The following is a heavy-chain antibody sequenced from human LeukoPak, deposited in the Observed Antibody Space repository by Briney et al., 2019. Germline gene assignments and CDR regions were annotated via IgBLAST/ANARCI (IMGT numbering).Heavy chain of an antibody. V-gene: IGHV1-46*01. CDR2: INPSGGST. J-gene: IGHJ4*02. D-gene: IGHD3-10*01. CDR3: ARSYSITMVRGVIGNDY. CDR1: GYTFTSYY. Sequence: ASVTVSCKASGYTFTSYYMHWVRQAPGQGLEWMGLINPSGGSTKYAQKFQGRVTMTRDTSTSTVYMELSSLRSEDTAVYYCARSYSITMVRGVIGNDYWGQGTLVTVSS.